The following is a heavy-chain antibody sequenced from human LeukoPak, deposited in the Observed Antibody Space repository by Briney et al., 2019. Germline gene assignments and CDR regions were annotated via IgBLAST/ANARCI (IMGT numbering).Heavy chain of an antibody. V-gene: IGHV4-39*07. J-gene: IGHJ4*02. CDR2: IYYSGST. Sequence: SETLFLTCTVSGGSISSSSYYWGWIRQPPGKGLEWIGSIYYSGSTYYNPSLKSRVTISVDTSKNQFSLKLSSVTAADTAVYYCARGSGRWLQSFDYWGQGTLVTVSS. CDR1: GGSISSSSYY. D-gene: IGHD5-24*01. CDR3: ARGSGRWLQSFDY.